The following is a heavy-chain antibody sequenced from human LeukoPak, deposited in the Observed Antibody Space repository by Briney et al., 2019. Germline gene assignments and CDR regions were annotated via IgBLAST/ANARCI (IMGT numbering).Heavy chain of an antibody. CDR1: GFPLSSYA. V-gene: IGHV3-23*01. CDR2: TSSSDAGT. Sequence: GGSLRLSCAAFGFPLSSYAMSWVRQAPGKGLEWVSATSSSDAGTYHADSVRGRFTISRDNSKNTLYLQMNSLRVEDAAVYYCRLSGSYYPFDYWGQGTLVTVSS. CDR3: RLSGSYYPFDY. D-gene: IGHD1-26*01. J-gene: IGHJ4*02.